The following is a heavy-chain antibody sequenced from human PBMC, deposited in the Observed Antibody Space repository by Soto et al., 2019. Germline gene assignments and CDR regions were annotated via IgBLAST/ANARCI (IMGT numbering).Heavy chain of an antibody. CDR3: ARGQEYYYGSGSYSYYYGMDV. J-gene: IGHJ6*02. Sequence: ASVKVSCKASGGTFSSYTISWVRQAPGQGLEWMGRIIPILGIANYAQKFQGRVTITADKSTGTAYMELSSLRSEDTAVYYCARGQEYYYGSGSYSYYYGMDVWGQGTTVTVSS. CDR1: GGTFSSYT. V-gene: IGHV1-69*02. D-gene: IGHD3-10*01. CDR2: IIPILGIA.